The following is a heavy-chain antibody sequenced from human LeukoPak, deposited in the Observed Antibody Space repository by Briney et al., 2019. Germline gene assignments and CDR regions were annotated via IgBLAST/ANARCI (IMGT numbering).Heavy chain of an antibody. V-gene: IGHV3-23*01. CDR3: AKGVWATILTNDAFDI. Sequence: GGSLRLSCAASGFTFSSYAMSWVRQAPGMGLEWVSAISGSGGSTYYADSVKGRFTISRDNSKNTLYLQMNSLRAEDTAVYYCAKGVWATILTNDAFDIWGQGTMVTVSS. CDR2: ISGSGGST. J-gene: IGHJ3*02. D-gene: IGHD3-9*01. CDR1: GFTFSSYA.